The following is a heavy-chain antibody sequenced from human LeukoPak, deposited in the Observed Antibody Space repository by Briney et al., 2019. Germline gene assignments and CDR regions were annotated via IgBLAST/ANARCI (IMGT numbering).Heavy chain of an antibody. CDR2: IKQDGSEK. CDR3: ARSRGGWSRFDC. CDR1: GFTFNTFW. V-gene: IGHV3-7*05. J-gene: IGHJ4*02. D-gene: IGHD6-19*01. Sequence: GGSLRLSCAASGFTFNTFWMTWVRQAPGKGLEWVANIKQDGSEKCYVDSVKGRFSISRDNAKNSLYLQIKSLRAEDTAVYYCARSRGGWSRFDCWGQGTLVTVSS.